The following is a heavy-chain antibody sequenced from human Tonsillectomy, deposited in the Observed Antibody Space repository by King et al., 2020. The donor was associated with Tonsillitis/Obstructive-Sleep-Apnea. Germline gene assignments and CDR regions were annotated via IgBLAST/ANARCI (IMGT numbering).Heavy chain of an antibody. J-gene: IGHJ5*02. CDR1: VGSFSGYY. V-gene: IGHV4-34*01. D-gene: IGHD2-2*02. CDR3: ARGRYCRSTSCDTPTNNWFDP. CDR2: INHSGSA. Sequence: VQLQQWGAGLLKPSETLSLTCAVYVGSFSGYYWSWIRQPPGKGLEWIGEINHSGSANYNPSLKSRVTISVDTSKNQFSLKLSSVTAADTAVYYCARGRYCRSTSCDTPTNNWFDPWGQGTLVTVSS.